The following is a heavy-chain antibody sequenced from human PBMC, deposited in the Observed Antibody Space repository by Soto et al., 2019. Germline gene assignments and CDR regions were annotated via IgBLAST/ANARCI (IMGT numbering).Heavy chain of an antibody. Sequence: LRLSCVASGFTFSNYWMSWVRQSPGKGLEWVASIKQDGSEKSYVDSVKGRFTISRDNAKNSLYLQMNSLRGDDTAVYHCSRHSSISTPDYWGQGSQVTVSS. CDR3: SRHSSISTPDY. CDR2: IKQDGSEK. D-gene: IGHD2-21*01. V-gene: IGHV3-7*01. CDR1: GFTFSNYW. J-gene: IGHJ4*02.